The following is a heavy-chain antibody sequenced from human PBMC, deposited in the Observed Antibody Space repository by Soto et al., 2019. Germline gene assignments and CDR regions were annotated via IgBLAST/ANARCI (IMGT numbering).Heavy chain of an antibody. Sequence: VASVKVSCKASGYTFTSYGISWVRQAPGQGLEWMGWISAYNGNTNYAQKLQGRVTMTTDTSTSTAYMELRSLRSDDTAVYYCARSLIEMATITYFNYWGQGTLVTVSS. V-gene: IGHV1-18*01. CDR1: GYTFTSYG. CDR3: ARSLIEMATITYFNY. J-gene: IGHJ4*02. CDR2: ISAYNGNT. D-gene: IGHD5-12*01.